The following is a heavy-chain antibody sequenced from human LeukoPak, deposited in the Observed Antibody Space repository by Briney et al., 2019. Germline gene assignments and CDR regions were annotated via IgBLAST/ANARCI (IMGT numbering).Heavy chain of an antibody. D-gene: IGHD4-17*01. CDR2: IKQDGSEK. Sequence: PGGSLRLTCAASGFTFSSYWMSWVRQAPGKGLEGVANIKQDGSEKYYVDSVKGRFTISRDNAKNSLYLQMNSLRAEDTAVYYCARDKGYGDYAGAFDYWGQGTLVTVSS. J-gene: IGHJ4*02. CDR1: GFTFSSYW. V-gene: IGHV3-7*01. CDR3: ARDKGYGDYAGAFDY.